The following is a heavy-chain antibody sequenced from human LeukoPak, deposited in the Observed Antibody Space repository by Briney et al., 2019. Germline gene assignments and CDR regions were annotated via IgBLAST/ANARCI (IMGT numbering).Heavy chain of an antibody. CDR1: GFTVSSNY. Sequence: GGSLRLSCAASGFTVSSNYMSWVRQAPGKGLEWVSAIYTGGSTYYAGSVKGRFTISRDNSKNTLYLQMNSLRAEDTAVYYCAKGPIAVAGTWYFDSWGQGTLVIVSS. CDR2: IYTGGST. J-gene: IGHJ4*02. V-gene: IGHV3-66*01. D-gene: IGHD6-19*01. CDR3: AKGPIAVAGTWYFDS.